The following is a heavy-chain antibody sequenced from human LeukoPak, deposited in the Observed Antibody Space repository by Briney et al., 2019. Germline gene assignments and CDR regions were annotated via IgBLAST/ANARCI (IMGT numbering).Heavy chain of an antibody. V-gene: IGHV1-2*02. CDR3: ARDRSGGYYFDY. D-gene: IGHD3-16*01. CDR2: INPNSGGT. Sequence: GASVKVSCKASGYTFTGYYMHRVRQAPGQGLEWMGWINPNSGGTNYAQKFQGRVTMTRDTSISTAYMELSRLRSDDTAVYYCARDRSGGYYFDYWGQGTLVTVSS. J-gene: IGHJ4*02. CDR1: GYTFTGYY.